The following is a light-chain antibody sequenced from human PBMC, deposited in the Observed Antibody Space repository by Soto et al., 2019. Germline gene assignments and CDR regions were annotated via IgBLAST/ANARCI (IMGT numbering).Light chain of an antibody. CDR2: DAS. J-gene: IGKJ4*01. CDR3: QQRSNWPPVT. Sequence: EIVLTPSSATLSLSPGETVTLPCRASQSVSNYLAWYQQKPGQAPRLLIYDASNRASGIPARFSGSGSGTDFTLTISSLDPEDFAVYYCQQRSNWPPVTFGGGTKVDIK. V-gene: IGKV3-11*01. CDR1: QSVSNY.